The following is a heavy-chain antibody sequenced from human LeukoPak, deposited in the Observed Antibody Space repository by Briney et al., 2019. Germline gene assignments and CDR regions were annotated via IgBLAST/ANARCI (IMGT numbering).Heavy chain of an antibody. CDR2: IYHSGIT. Sequence: SETLSLTCTVSGGSVTSHFWSWIRQPPGKGLEWIGYIYHSGITNYNPSLKSRVTISVDTSKNQFSLKLSSVTAADTAVYYCARQFYYNDAFDIWGQGTIVTVSS. CDR1: GGSVTSHF. D-gene: IGHD3-10*01. J-gene: IGHJ3*02. CDR3: ARQFYYNDAFDI. V-gene: IGHV4-59*02.